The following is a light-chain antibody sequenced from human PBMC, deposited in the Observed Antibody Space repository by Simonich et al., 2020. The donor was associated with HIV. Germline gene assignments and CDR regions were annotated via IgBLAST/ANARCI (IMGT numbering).Light chain of an antibody. CDR1: QSVSSN. Sequence: EIVMTQSPATLSVSPGERVTLPCRASQSVSSNLAWYQQKPGQAPRLLIYGASTRAPGSPVRFSGSGSGTEFTLTISSMQSEDFAVYYCQQYNNWPLTFGGGTRVEI. CDR3: QQYNNWPLT. CDR2: GAS. J-gene: IGKJ4*01. V-gene: IGKV3-15*01.